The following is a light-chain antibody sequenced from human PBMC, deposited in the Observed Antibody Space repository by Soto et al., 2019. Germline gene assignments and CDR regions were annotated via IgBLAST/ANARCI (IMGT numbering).Light chain of an antibody. J-gene: IGLJ1*01. CDR3: AAWDDSLNGYV. Sequence: QSVLTQPPSASGTPEQRVTISCSGGSSNIGTNAVNWYQQLPGTAPNLLIYNNNQRPSGVPDRFSGSKSGTSASLAISGLQSEDEADYYCAAWDDSLNGYVFGTGTKVTVL. CDR1: SSNIGTNA. CDR2: NNN. V-gene: IGLV1-44*01.